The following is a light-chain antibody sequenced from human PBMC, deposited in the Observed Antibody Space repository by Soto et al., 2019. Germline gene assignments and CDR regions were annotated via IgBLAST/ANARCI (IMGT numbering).Light chain of an antibody. CDR1: SSDVGRYTY. J-gene: IGLJ1*01. CDR2: DVY. CDR3: TSYTSTSTPYV. Sequence: QSVLTQPASVSGPPGQSITISCAGTSSDVGRYTYVSWYQQHPGKAPKLIIYDVYNRPSGVSTRFSGSKSGNTASLTISGFQAEDEADYYCTSYTSTSTPYVFGGGTKVTVL. V-gene: IGLV2-14*01.